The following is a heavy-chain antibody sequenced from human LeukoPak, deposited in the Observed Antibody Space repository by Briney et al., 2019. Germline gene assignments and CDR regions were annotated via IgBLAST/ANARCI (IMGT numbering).Heavy chain of an antibody. Sequence: DPGGSLRLSCAASGFTFSSFAMSWVRQAPGKGLEWVSAISGSGGSTYHADSVKGRFTISRDNSKNTLYLQMNSLRAEDTAVYYCARKAQLGPRLQWLAPRQWDWYFDLWGRGTLVTVSS. CDR2: ISGSGGST. D-gene: IGHD6-19*01. J-gene: IGHJ2*01. CDR1: GFTFSSFA. V-gene: IGHV3-23*01. CDR3: ARKAQLGPRLQWLAPRQWDWYFDL.